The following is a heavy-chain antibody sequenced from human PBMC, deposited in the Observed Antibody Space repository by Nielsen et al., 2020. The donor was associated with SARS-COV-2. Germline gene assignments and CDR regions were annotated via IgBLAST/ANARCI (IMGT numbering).Heavy chain of an antibody. CDR1: GFTVSSNY. V-gene: IGHV3-53*01. CDR3: ARWEGIAAAGYYYGMDV. J-gene: IGHJ6*02. D-gene: IGHD6-13*01. Sequence: GGSLRLSCAASGFTVSSNYMSWVRQAPGKGLEWVSVIYSGGSTYYADSVKGRFTISRDNSKNTLYLQMNSLRAEDTAVYYCARWEGIAAAGYYYGMDVWGQGTTVTVSS. CDR2: IYSGGST.